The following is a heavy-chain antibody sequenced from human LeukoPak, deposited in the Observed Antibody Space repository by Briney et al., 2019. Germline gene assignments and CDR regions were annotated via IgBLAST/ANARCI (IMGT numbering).Heavy chain of an antibody. V-gene: IGHV4-30-4*01. CDR2: IYYSGST. J-gene: IGHJ4*02. CDR3: ARGVLLWFGESLYYFDY. Sequence: SETLSLTCTVSGDSISSGDYYWSWLRQPPGQGLEWIGYIYYSGSTYYNPSLKSRLTISVDPSKNQFSLKLSSVTAADTAVYYCARGVLLWFGESLYYFDYWGQGNLVTVSS. CDR1: GDSISSGDYY. D-gene: IGHD3-10*01.